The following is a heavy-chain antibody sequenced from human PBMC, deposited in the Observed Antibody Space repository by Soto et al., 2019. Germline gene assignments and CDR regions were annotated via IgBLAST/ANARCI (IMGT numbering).Heavy chain of an antibody. V-gene: IGHV3-30*18. J-gene: IGHJ6*02. D-gene: IGHD6-19*01. CDR1: GFTFSSYG. CDR3: AKTRVSSGWYREEPDYGMDV. CDR2: ISYDGSNK. Sequence: PGGSLRLSCAASGFTFSSYGMHWVRQAPGKGLEWVAVISYDGSNKYYADSVKGRFTISRDNSKNTLYLQMNSLRAEDTAVYYCAKTRVSSGWYREEPDYGMDVWGQGTTVTVSS.